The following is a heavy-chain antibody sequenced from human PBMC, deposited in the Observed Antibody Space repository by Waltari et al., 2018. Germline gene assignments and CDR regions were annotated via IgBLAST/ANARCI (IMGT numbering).Heavy chain of an antibody. V-gene: IGHV4-59*08. CDR1: GGSISSYY. CDR3: ARHGDGYLDAFDI. D-gene: IGHD2-21*01. Sequence: QVQLQESGPGLVKPSETLSLTCTVSGGSISSYYWSWIRQPPGKGLEWIGYIYYSGSTNYNPSLKSRVTISVDTSKNQFSLKLSSVTAADTAVYYCARHGDGYLDAFDIWGQGTMVTVSS. CDR2: IYYSGST. J-gene: IGHJ3*02.